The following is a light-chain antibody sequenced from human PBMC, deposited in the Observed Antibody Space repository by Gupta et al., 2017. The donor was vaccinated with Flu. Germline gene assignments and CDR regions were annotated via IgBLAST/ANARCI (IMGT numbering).Light chain of an antibody. CDR1: QLTKHY. Sequence: YELTQPPSVSVSPGQTGKVTCSGHQLTKHYVHCYQQKPGQGPVMVICRDTERPSVSPQRFSGASASATATLTISAGQAADEADDYCQCADRTGSSVLFGGGTQLTVL. CDR3: QCADRTGSSVL. J-gene: IGLJ2*01. V-gene: IGLV3-25*02. CDR2: RDT.